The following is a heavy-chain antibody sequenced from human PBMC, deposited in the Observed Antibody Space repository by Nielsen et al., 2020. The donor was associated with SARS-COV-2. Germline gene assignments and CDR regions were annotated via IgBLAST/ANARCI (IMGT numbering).Heavy chain of an antibody. D-gene: IGHD6-19*01. J-gene: IGHJ4*02. Sequence: GESLQISCAASGFTFSSYWMNWVRQAPGKGLEWVANIKEDGSEKYYADSVKGRFTISRDNSKNTLYLQMNSLRAEDTAVYYCARVKKQLPYSSGSGDYWGQGTLVTVSS. CDR2: IKEDGSEK. CDR1: GFTFSSYW. V-gene: IGHV3-7*01. CDR3: ARVKKQLPYSSGSGDY.